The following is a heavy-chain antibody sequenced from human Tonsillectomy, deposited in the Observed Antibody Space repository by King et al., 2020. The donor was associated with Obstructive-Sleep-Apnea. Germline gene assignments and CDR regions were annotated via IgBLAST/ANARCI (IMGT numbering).Heavy chain of an antibody. CDR1: GFTFSSYG. Sequence: VQLVESGGGVVQPGRSLRLSCAASGFTFSSYGMHWVRQAPGKGLEWVAFIRYDGSNKYYADSVKGRFTISRDNSKNTLYLQMNSLRAEDTAVYYCAKVETTYYYASSAPGYWGQGTLVTVSS. CDR2: IRYDGSNK. D-gene: IGHD3-22*01. V-gene: IGHV3-30*02. CDR3: AKVETTYYYASSAPGY. J-gene: IGHJ4*02.